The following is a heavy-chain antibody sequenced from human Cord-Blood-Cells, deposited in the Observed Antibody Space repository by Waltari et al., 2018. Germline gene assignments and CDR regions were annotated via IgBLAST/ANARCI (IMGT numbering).Heavy chain of an antibody. CDR3: ARGGVGATDY. J-gene: IGHJ4*02. V-gene: IGHV3-72*01. CDR2: SRNKAKGYTN. D-gene: IGHD1-26*01. Sequence: EVQLVESGGGLVQPGGSLRLSCAASGFTFSDHYMDWVRQAPGKGRGWVGRSRNKAKGYTNESAXYLXXRFXXXXXXXKTSLYLQMNSLKTEDTAVYYCARGGVGATDYWGQGTLVTVSS. CDR1: GFTFSDHY.